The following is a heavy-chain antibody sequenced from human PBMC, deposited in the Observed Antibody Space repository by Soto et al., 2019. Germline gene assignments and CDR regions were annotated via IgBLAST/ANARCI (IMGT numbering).Heavy chain of an antibody. CDR1: SESLSGYY. CDR3: VGARGRLVGCDY. J-gene: IGHJ4*02. CDR2: IDGSGNT. V-gene: IGHV4-34*01. Sequence: QVQLQQWGAGLLKPSETLSLTCAVNSESLSGYYWSWIRQSPGKGLEWIGEIDGSGNTNYSPSLRSRVAMSVDTSKNHFSLNLSSVSAADTAAYYFVGARGRLVGCDYWGQGTRVTVSS. D-gene: IGHD1-26*01.